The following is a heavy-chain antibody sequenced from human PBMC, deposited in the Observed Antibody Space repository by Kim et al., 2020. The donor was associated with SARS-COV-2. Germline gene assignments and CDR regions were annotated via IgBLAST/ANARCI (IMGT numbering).Heavy chain of an antibody. CDR3: ARQISESIRLDS. J-gene: IGHJ5*01. Sequence: AHYSPTLKRGVAISVETSKNQFSLKLSSVTAADTAVYYCARQISESIRLDSWGQGTLVTVSS. CDR2: A. D-gene: IGHD3-10*01. V-gene: IGHV4-59*08.